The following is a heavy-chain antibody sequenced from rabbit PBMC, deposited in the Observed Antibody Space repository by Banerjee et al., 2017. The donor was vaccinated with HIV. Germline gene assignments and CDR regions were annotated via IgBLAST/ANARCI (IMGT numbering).Heavy chain of an antibody. CDR3: ARDTGTSFSTYGMDL. V-gene: IGHV1S40*01. CDR2: SYAGSSGST. D-gene: IGHD7-1*01. J-gene: IGHJ6*01. CDR1: GFSFNRGYD. Sequence: QSLEESGGGLVKPGASLTLTCKASGFSFNRGYDMCWVRQAPGKGLEWIACSYAGSSGSTYSAIWAKGRFTISKTSSTTVTLQMTSLTVADTATYFCARDTGTSFSTYGMDLWGQGTLVTVS.